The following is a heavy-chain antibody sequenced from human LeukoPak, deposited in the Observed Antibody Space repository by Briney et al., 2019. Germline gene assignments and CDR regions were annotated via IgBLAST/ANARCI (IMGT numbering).Heavy chain of an antibody. CDR2: IYYSGST. J-gene: IGHJ4*02. V-gene: IGHV4-59*08. Sequence: PSETLSLTCTVSGGSISSYYWSWIRQPPGKGLEWIGYIYYSGSTNYNPSLKSRVTISVGTSKNQFSLKLSSVTAADTAVYYCARFRREIDYWGQGTLVTVSS. CDR1: GGSISSYY. CDR3: ARFRREIDY.